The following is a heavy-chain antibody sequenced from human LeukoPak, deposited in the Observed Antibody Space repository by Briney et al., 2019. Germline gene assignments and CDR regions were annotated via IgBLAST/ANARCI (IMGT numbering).Heavy chain of an antibody. CDR2: IYTSAST. V-gene: IGHV4-4*07. J-gene: IGHJ4*02. CDR3: ARGPRGYSYGQFDY. Sequence: SETLSLTCTVSGGSISNYYWSWIRQPAGKGLEWIGRIYTSASTDYNPSLKSRVTLSVDASKNQFSLRLSSLTAADTAVYYCARGPRGYSYGQFDYWGQGTLVTVSS. CDR1: GGSISNYY. D-gene: IGHD5-18*01.